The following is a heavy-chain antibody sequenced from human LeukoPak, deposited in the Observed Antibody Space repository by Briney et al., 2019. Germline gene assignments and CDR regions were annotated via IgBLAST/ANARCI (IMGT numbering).Heavy chain of an antibody. CDR3: AREATAMVHYYDSSGYHY. V-gene: IGHV1-2*02. J-gene: IGHJ4*02. CDR1: GYTFTGYY. CDR2: INPNSGGT. Sequence: ASVKVSCKASGYTFTGYYMHWVRQAPGQGLEWMGWINPNSGGTNYAQKFQGRVTMTRDTSISTAYMELSRLRSDDTAVYYCAREATAMVHYYDSSGYHYWGQGTLVTVSS. D-gene: IGHD3-22*01.